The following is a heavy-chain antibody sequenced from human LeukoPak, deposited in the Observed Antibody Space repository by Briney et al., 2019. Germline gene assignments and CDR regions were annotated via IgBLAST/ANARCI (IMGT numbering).Heavy chain of an antibody. J-gene: IGHJ4*02. V-gene: IGHV3-23*01. CDR3: AKYYYDSSGSSTLGDY. Sequence: PGGSLRLSCAASGFTFSSYAMTWVRQAPGKGLEWVSTISGSGGSTYYADSMKGRFTLSRDNSKSTLYLQMNSLRAEDTAVYYCAKYYYDSSGSSTLGDYWGQGTLVTVSS. CDR2: ISGSGGST. CDR1: GFTFSSYA. D-gene: IGHD3-22*01.